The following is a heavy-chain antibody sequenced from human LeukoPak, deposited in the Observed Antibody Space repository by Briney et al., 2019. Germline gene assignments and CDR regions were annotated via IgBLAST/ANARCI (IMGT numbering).Heavy chain of an antibody. CDR2: IYISETT. CDR3: ARVFADDYGDYRDY. V-gene: IGHV4-4*07. D-gene: IGHD4-17*01. CDR1: GGSISSDY. J-gene: IGHJ4*02. Sequence: SETLSLTCTVSGGSISSDYWSWIRQPAGKGLEWIGHIYISETTNYNPSLKSRVTMSVDTSKNQFSLKLSSVTAADTAVYYCARVFADDYGDYRDYWGQGTLVTVSS.